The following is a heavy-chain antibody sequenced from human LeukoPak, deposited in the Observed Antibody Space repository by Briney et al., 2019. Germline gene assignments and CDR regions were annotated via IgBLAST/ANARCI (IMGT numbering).Heavy chain of an antibody. CDR3: AREDIVAFVSFDY. J-gene: IGHJ4*02. CDR1: GFTFSSYW. D-gene: IGHD5-12*01. CDR2: IKQDGSEK. Sequence: PGGSLRLSCAASGFTFSSYWMGWVRQAPGKGLEWVANIKQDGSEKYYVDSVRGRFTISRDNAKNSLYLQMNSLRAEDTAVYYCAREDIVAFVSFDYWGQGTLVTVPS. V-gene: IGHV3-7*01.